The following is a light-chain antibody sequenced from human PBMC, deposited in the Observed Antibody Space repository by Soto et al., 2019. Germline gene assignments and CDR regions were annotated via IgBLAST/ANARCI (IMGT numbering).Light chain of an antibody. CDR2: GAS. Sequence: EVAVTQSPATPSVSPGERVTLSCRASQSISSNLAWYQQKPGRAPRLLMYGASTSATGIPARFSGSGSGTEFTLTISSLQSEDFAVYYCHQYNNWPRTLGRGTKVEIK. V-gene: IGKV3-15*01. CDR3: HQYNNWPRT. J-gene: IGKJ1*01. CDR1: QSISSN.